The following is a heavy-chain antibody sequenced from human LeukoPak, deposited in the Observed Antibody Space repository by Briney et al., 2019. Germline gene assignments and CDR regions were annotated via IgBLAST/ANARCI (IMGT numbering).Heavy chain of an antibody. J-gene: IGHJ4*02. CDR2: IIPIFGTA. V-gene: IGHV1-69*01. D-gene: IGHD3-10*01. CDR1: GGTFSSYA. Sequence: SVKVSCKASGGTFSSYAISWVRQAPGQGLEWMGGIIPIFGTANYAQKSQGRVTITADESTSTAYMELSSLRSEDTAVYYCARDRYYGSGSYYNGYFDYWGQGTLVTVSS. CDR3: ARDRYYGSGSYYNGYFDY.